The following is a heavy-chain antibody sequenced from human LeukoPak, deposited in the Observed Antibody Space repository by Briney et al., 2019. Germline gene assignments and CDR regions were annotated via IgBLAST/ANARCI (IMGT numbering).Heavy chain of an antibody. J-gene: IGHJ5*02. Sequence: PSETLSLTCAVYGGSFSGYYWSWIRQPPGKGLEWIGEINHSGSTNYNPSLKSRVTISVDTSKNQFSLKLSSVTAADTAVYYCARRPRFTILGVVKRGFDPWGRGTLVTVSS. D-gene: IGHD3-3*01. CDR2: INHSGST. CDR1: GGSFSGYY. CDR3: ARRPRFTILGVVKRGFDP. V-gene: IGHV4-34*01.